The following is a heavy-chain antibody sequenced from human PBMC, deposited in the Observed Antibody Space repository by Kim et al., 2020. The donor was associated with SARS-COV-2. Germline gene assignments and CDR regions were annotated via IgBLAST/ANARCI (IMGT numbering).Heavy chain of an antibody. Sequence: ASVKVSCKASGYTFTGYYMHWVRQAPGQGLEWMGWINPNSGGTNYAQKFQGWVTMTRDTSISTAYMELSRLRSDDTAVYYCARTNSGSSSWYDPGGAFDIWGQGTMVTVSS. CDR3: ARTNSGSSSWYDPGGAFDI. D-gene: IGHD6-13*01. CDR1: GYTFTGYY. J-gene: IGHJ3*02. CDR2: INPNSGGT. V-gene: IGHV1-2*04.